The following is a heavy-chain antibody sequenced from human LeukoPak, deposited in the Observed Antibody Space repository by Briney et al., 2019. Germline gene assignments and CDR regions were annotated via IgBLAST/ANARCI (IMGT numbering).Heavy chain of an antibody. CDR2: IYYSGST. Sequence: SETLSLTCTVSGGSISSYYWSWIRQPPGKGLEWIGYIYYSGSTNYNPSLKSRVTISVDTSKNQFSLKLSSVTAADTAVYYCARWNYEGSGYRKFDFWGQGTLVTVSS. D-gene: IGHD3-22*01. CDR3: ARWNYEGSGYRKFDF. J-gene: IGHJ4*02. CDR1: GGSISSYY. V-gene: IGHV4-59*08.